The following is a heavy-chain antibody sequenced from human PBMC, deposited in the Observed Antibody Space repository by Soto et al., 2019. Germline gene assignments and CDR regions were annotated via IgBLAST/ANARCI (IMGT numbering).Heavy chain of an antibody. J-gene: IGHJ4*02. D-gene: IGHD6-19*01. V-gene: IGHV4-4*02. CDR3: ARHIALATMGGFDY. CDR2: IHHSGTT. Sequence: QVQLQESGPGLVKPSETLSLTCSVSGGSISSNWWSWVRQPAGNGLEWIGEIHHSGTTNYNPSLRSRVTISVDKSKNQLSLNLNSVTAAVTAFYYCARHIALATMGGFDYWGQGTRVTVSS. CDR1: GGSISSNW.